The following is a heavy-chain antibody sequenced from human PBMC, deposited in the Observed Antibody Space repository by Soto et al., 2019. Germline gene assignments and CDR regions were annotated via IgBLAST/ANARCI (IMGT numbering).Heavy chain of an antibody. CDR2: IIPIFGTA. V-gene: IGHV1-69*13. CDR1: GGTFNNYA. D-gene: IGHD5-12*01. CDR3: ARDDGVATKPTPYYSYSYAMDV. Sequence: VASVKVSCKAFGGTFNNYAINWVRQAPGQGLEWMGGIIPIFGTAKYAQKFQGRVTITADASTSTVYMELSSLRSEDTAVFYCARDDGVATKPTPYYSYSYAMDVWGQGTTVTVSS. J-gene: IGHJ6*02.